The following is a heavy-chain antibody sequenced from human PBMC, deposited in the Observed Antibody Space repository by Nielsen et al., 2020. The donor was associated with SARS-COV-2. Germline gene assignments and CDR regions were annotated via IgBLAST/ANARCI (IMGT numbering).Heavy chain of an antibody. J-gene: IGHJ6*02. CDR2: ISSNGGST. CDR1: GFTFSSYA. Sequence: GGSLRLSCAASGFTFSSYAMHWVRQAPGKGLEYVSAISSNGGSTYYANSVKGRFTISRDNSKNTLYLQMDSLRAEDTAVYYCARDSRPSLGAYYDFWSGYYTLGVNGMDVWGQGTTVTVSS. D-gene: IGHD3-3*01. CDR3: ARDSRPSLGAYYDFWSGYYTLGVNGMDV. V-gene: IGHV3-64*01.